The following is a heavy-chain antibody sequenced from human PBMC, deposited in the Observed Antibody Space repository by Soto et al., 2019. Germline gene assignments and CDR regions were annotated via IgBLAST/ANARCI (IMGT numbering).Heavy chain of an antibody. CDR3: ADIGVSHTGDY. Sequence: EVQLVESGGGLVKPGESLRLSCAASGLIFSDVWMNWVRQAPGKGLEWIGRVKTRAHGGTTDYAASVKGRFTISRDDSKNTLYLQMDSLKTEDTGVYYCADIGVSHTGDYWGRGTLVTVSS. D-gene: IGHD5-12*01. V-gene: IGHV3-15*01. CDR1: GLIFSDVW. CDR2: VKTRAHGGTT. J-gene: IGHJ4*02.